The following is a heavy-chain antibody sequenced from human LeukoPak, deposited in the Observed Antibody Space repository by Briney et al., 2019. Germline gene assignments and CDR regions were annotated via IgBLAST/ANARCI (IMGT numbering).Heavy chain of an antibody. CDR1: GFTFSSYA. CDR2: ISGSGGST. V-gene: IGHV3-23*01. J-gene: IGHJ4*02. Sequence: PGASVRLSRAASGFTFSSYAMSWVRQDPGKGLEWVSSISGSGGSTYYADSVKGRFTIARDNSKNTLYLQMNSLGGEDTAVYYCAKDSGSNSWYWSDCYYYWGQGTLVTVSS. CDR3: AKDSGSNSWYWSDCYYY. D-gene: IGHD6-13*01.